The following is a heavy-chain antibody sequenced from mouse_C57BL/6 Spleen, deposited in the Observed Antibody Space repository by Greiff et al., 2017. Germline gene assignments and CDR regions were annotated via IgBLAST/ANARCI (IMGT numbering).Heavy chain of an antibody. D-gene: IGHD2-3*01. CDR3: ARPYDGYSWFAY. CDR1: GYSITSGYY. CDR2: ISYDGSN. J-gene: IGHJ3*01. Sequence: EVQLQQSGPGLVKPSQSLSLTCSVTGYSITSGYYWNWIRQVPGNKLEWMGYISYDGSNNYNPSLKNRISITRDTSKNQFCLKLNSVTTEDTATYYCARPYDGYSWFAYWGQGTLVTVSA. V-gene: IGHV3-6*01.